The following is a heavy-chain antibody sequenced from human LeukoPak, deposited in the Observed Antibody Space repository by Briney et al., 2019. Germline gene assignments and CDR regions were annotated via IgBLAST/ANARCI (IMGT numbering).Heavy chain of an antibody. D-gene: IGHD3-9*01. CDR2: INHSGST. J-gene: IGHJ6*02. CDR3: ARVKTGYYNGMRYYYGMDV. CDR1: GGSFSGYY. Sequence: SETLSLTCAVHGGSFSGYYWSWLRQPPGKGLEWIGEINHSGSTNYNPSLKSRVTISVDTSKNQFSLKLSSVTAADTAVYYCARVKTGYYNGMRYYYGMDVWGQGTTVTVSS. V-gene: IGHV4-34*01.